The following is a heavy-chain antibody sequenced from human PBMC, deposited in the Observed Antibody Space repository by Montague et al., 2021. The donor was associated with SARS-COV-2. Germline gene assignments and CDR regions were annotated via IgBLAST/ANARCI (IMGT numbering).Heavy chain of an antibody. CDR1: GFTFSDYW. Sequence: SLRLSCAASGFTFSDYWMHWVRRAPGKGLEWVANIKQDGSEKYYVDSVKGRFTISRDNAKNSVYLQMNSLRDEDTAVYYCVGLARGDWSQGTLVTVSS. CDR3: VGLARGD. J-gene: IGHJ4*02. V-gene: IGHV3-7*01. CDR2: IKQDGSEK.